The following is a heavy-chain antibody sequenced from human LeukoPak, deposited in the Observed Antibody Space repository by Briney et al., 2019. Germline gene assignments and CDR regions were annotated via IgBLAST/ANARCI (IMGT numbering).Heavy chain of an antibody. CDR1: RYSFTSYW. Sequence: GESLQISCQGSRYSFTSYWIGWVRQMPGKGLEWMGIIYPGDSDTRYSPSFQGQVTISVDKSISTAYLQWSSLKASDTAVYYCATGRYCSGGTCYSSLDFWGQGTLVTVSS. V-gene: IGHV5-51*01. CDR2: IYPGDSDT. CDR3: ATGRYCSGGTCYSSLDF. J-gene: IGHJ4*02. D-gene: IGHD2-15*01.